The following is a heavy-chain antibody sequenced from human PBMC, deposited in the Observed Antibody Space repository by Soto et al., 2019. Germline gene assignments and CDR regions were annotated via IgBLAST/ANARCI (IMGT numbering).Heavy chain of an antibody. V-gene: IGHV3-21*01. CDR2: ISSSSSYI. D-gene: IGHD3-22*01. Sequence: VGSLRLSCAASGFTFSSYSMNWVRQAPGKGLEWVSSISSSSSYIYYADSVKGRFTISRDNAKNSLYLQMNSLRAEDTAVYYCARDFPAIYDSSGSYYFDYWGQGTLVTVSS. CDR1: GFTFSSYS. J-gene: IGHJ4*02. CDR3: ARDFPAIYDSSGSYYFDY.